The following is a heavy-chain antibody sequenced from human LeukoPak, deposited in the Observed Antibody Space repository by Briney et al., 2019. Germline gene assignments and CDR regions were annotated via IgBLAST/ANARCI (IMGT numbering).Heavy chain of an antibody. CDR2: INWNGSST. V-gene: IGHV3-20*04. D-gene: IGHD6-13*01. CDR1: GFTFDNYG. CDR3: ARAGTGIAAKRGLYYFDY. Sequence: GGSLRLSCAASGFTFDNYGMSWVRQAPGKGLEWVSYINWNGSSTGYADSVKGRFTISRDNAKNSLYLQMNSLRAEDTALYYCARAGTGIAAKRGLYYFDYWGQGTLVTVSS. J-gene: IGHJ4*02.